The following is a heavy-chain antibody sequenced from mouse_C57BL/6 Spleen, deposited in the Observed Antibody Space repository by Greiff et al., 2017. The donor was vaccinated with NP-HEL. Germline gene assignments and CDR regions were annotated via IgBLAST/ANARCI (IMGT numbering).Heavy chain of an antibody. CDR3: AREVTRYFDV. CDR1: GYTFTSYW. J-gene: IGHJ1*03. V-gene: IGHV1-61*01. Sequence: QVQLKQPGAELVRPGSSVKLSCKASGYTFTSYWMDWVKQRPGQGLEWIGNIYPSDSETHYNQKFKDKATLTVDKSSSTAYMQLSSLTSEDSAVYYCAREVTRYFDVWGTGTTVTVSS. CDR2: IYPSDSET.